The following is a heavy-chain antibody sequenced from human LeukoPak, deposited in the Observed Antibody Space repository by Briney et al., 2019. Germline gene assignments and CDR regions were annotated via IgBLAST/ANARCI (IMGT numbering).Heavy chain of an antibody. CDR3: ARDGYCSSASCSHYYYYGMDV. V-gene: IGHV3-21*01. D-gene: IGHD2-2*01. J-gene: IGHJ6*04. Sequence: GGSLRLSCAASGFTFSSYSINWVRQAPGKGLEWVSSISSSSSYIYYADSVKGRFTISRDNAKNSLYLQMNSLRAEDTAVYYCARDGYCSSASCSHYYYYGMDVWGKGTTVTVSS. CDR1: GFTFSSYS. CDR2: ISSSSSYI.